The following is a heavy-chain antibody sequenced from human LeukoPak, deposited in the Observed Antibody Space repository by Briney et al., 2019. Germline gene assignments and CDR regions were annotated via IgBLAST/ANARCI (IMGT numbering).Heavy chain of an antibody. CDR1: GGSISSGGYS. J-gene: IGHJ5*02. D-gene: IGHD3-10*01. V-gene: IGHV4-30-4*07. CDR2: IYYSGST. CDR3: ARDHTRYYGSGSYGVWFDP. Sequence: PSETLSLTCAVSGGSISSGGYSWSWIRQPPGKGLEWIGYIYYSGSTNYNPSLKSRVTISVDTSKNQFSLKLSSVTAADTAVYYCARDHTRYYGSGSYGVWFDPWGQGTLVTVSS.